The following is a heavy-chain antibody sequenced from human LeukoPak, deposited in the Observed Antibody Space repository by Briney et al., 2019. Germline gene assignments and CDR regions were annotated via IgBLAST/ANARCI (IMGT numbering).Heavy chain of an antibody. CDR2: ITDSGRKT. CDR1: GFTFSRYW. V-gene: IGHV3-23*01. D-gene: IGHD4-17*01. J-gene: IGHJ4*02. Sequence: GGSLRLSCVGSGFTFSRYWLNWVRQASGRGLEWVSGITDSGRKTYYADSVKGRFSISRDNSKNTVYLQMSDLRAEDTAVYYCAKITKATTPNYWGQGTLVTVSS. CDR3: AKITKATTPNY.